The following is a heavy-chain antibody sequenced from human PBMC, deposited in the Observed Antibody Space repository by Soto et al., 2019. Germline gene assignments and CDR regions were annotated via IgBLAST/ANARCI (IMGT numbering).Heavy chain of an antibody. D-gene: IGHD1-26*01. CDR3: ARDRFDVGATNWFDP. CDR2: ISAYNGNT. V-gene: IGHV1-18*01. J-gene: IGHJ5*02. Sequence: QVQLVQSGAEVKKPGASVKVSCKASGYTFTSYGISWVRQAPGQGLEWMGWISAYNGNTNYAQKLQGRVTMTTDTTTSTAYMELRSLRSDDTAVYYCARDRFDVGATNWFDPWGQGTLVTVSS. CDR1: GYTFTSYG.